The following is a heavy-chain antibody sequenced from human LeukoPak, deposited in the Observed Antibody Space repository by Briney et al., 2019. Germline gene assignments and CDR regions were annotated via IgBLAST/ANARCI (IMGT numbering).Heavy chain of an antibody. J-gene: IGHJ4*02. V-gene: IGHV3-7*01. CDR3: ARAFGGFTRHTTAYFDY. D-gene: IGHD2-15*01. Sequence: GGSLRLSCAASGFTFSSYWMSWVRQAPGKGLEWVGNIKQDGSEKYYVDSVKGRFTISRDNAKNSLYLQMNSLRAEDTAVYYCARAFGGFTRHTTAYFDYWGQGTLVTVSS. CDR2: IKQDGSEK. CDR1: GFTFSSYW.